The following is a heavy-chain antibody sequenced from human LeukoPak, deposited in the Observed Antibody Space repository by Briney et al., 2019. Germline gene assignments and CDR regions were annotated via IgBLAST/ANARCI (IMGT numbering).Heavy chain of an antibody. CDR2: IYYSGST. J-gene: IGHJ4*02. V-gene: IGHV4-39*01. Sequence: SETLSLTCTVSGGSISSSSYYWGWIRQPPGKGLEWIGSIYYSGSTYYNPSLKSRVTISVDTSKNQFSLKLSSVTAADTAVYYCARQGGSVLPSSDYWGQGTLVTVSS. D-gene: IGHD5-12*01. CDR3: ARQGGSVLPSSDY. CDR1: GGSISSSSYY.